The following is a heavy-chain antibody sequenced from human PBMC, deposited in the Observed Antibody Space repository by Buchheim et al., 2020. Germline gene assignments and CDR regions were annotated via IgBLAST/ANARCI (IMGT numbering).Heavy chain of an antibody. CDR1: GFTFSSYA. CDR2: ISGSGGST. J-gene: IGHJ3*01. CDR3: ARVNDYNYESFDV. D-gene: IGHD5-24*01. V-gene: IGHV3-23*01. Sequence: EVQLLESGGGLVQPGGSLRLSCAASGFTFSSYAMSWVRQAPGKGLEWVSAISGSGGSTYYADSVKGRFTISRDKAKNTLFLQMNNLRVEDSAVYFCARVNDYNYESFDVWG.